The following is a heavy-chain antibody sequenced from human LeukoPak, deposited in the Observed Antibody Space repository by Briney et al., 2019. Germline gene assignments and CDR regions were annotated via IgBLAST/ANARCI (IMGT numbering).Heavy chain of an antibody. CDR2: IYSGGST. Sequence: GGSLRLSCAASGFTFSSYWMHWVRQAPGKGLEWVSVIYSGGSTYYADSVKGRFTISRDNSKNTLYLQMNSLGAEDTAVYYCARDLGSSFDYWGQGTLVTVSS. V-gene: IGHV3-53*01. CDR1: GFTFSSYW. CDR3: ARDLGSSFDY. J-gene: IGHJ4*02. D-gene: IGHD6-6*01.